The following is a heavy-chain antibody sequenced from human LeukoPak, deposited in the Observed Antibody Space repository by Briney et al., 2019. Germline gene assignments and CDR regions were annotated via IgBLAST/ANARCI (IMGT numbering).Heavy chain of an antibody. J-gene: IGHJ4*02. D-gene: IGHD4-17*01. V-gene: IGHV4-30-2*01. CDR2: IYHSGST. CDR3: ARVTTVTTFDY. CDR1: GGSISSGGYS. Sequence: PSQTLSLTCAVSGGSISSGGYSWSWIRQPPGTGLEWIGYIYHSGSTYYNPSLKSRVTISVDRSKNQFSLKLSSVAAADTAVYYCARVTTVTTFDYWGQGTLVTVSS.